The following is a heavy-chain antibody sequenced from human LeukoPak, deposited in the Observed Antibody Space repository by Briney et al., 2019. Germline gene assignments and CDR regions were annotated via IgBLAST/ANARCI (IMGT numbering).Heavy chain of an antibody. Sequence: PSETLSLTCTVSGGSISSSSYYWGWIRQPPGKGLEWIGSIYYSGSTYYNPSLKSRVTISVDTSKNQFSLKLSSVTAADTAVYYCARHTPPLTLYSSGWLPFDYWGQGTLVTVSS. CDR2: IYYSGST. CDR1: GGSISSSSYY. CDR3: ARHTPPLTLYSSGWLPFDY. V-gene: IGHV4-39*01. D-gene: IGHD6-19*01. J-gene: IGHJ4*02.